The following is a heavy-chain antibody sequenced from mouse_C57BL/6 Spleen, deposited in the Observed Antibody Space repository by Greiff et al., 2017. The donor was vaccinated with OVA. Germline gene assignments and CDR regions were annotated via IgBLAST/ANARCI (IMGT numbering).Heavy chain of an antibody. CDR2: ISSGSSTI. CDR3: AGLRDWYFDV. V-gene: IGHV5-17*01. J-gene: IGHJ1*03. D-gene: IGHD3-3*01. CDR1: GFTFSDYG. Sequence: EVMLVESGGGLVKPGGSLKLSCAASGFTFSDYGMHWVRQAPEKGLEWVAYISSGSSTIYYADTVKGRFTISRDNAKNTLFLQMTSLRSEDTAMYYCAGLRDWYFDVWGTGTTVTVSS.